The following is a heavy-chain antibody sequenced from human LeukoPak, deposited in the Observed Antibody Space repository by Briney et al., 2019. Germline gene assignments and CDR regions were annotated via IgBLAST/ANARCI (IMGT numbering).Heavy chain of an antibody. CDR1: GFSLNIRGVG. CDR3: AHRKNYYDSSVFDN. J-gene: IGHJ4*02. Sequence: SGPTLVNPTQTLTLTCTFSGFSLNIRGVGVGRIRQPPGRALEWLALVYWDDDRRYSPSLKSRLTITKDTSKNQVVLTMTNMDPVDTATYFCAHRKNYYDSSVFDNWGQGTLVTVSS. V-gene: IGHV2-5*02. CDR2: VYWDDDR. D-gene: IGHD3-22*01.